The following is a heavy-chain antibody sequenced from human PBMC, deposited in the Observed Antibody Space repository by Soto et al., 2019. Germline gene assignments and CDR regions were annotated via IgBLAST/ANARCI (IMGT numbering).Heavy chain of an antibody. CDR3: ARDWALVVVAATTGMDV. CDR1: GGTFSSYA. J-gene: IGHJ6*02. Sequence: ASVKVSCKASGGTFSSYAISWVRQAPGQGLEWVGGIIPIFGTANYAQKFQGRVTITADESTSTAYMELSSLRSEDTAVYYCARDWALVVVAATTGMDVWGQGTTVTVSS. CDR2: IIPIFGTA. D-gene: IGHD2-15*01. V-gene: IGHV1-69*13.